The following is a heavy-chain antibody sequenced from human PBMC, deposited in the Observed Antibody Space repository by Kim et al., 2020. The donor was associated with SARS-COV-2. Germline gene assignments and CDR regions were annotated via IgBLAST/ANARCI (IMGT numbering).Heavy chain of an antibody. CDR2: IISSSSYT. V-gene: IGHV3-11*06. CDR3: ATSRFGSSSSWYGY. Sequence: GGSLRLSCAASGFTFSDYYMSWIRQAPGKGLEWVSYIISSSSYTNYADSVKGRFTISRDNAKNSLYLQMNSLRAEDTAVYYCATSRFGSSSSWYGYWGQGTLVTVSS. J-gene: IGHJ4*02. D-gene: IGHD6-13*01. CDR1: GFTFSDYY.